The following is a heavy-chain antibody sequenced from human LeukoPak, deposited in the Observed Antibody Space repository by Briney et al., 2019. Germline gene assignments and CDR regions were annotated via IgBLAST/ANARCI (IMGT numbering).Heavy chain of an antibody. D-gene: IGHD6-13*01. Sequence: GGSLRLSCAASGFTFSSYGMSWVRQAPGKGLEWVSAISGSGGSTYYADSVKGRFTISRDNSKNTLYLQMNSLRAEDTAVYYWAKGGGGRQQLVRGYFDYWGQGTLVTVSS. CDR1: GFTFSSYG. J-gene: IGHJ4*02. V-gene: IGHV3-23*01. CDR3: AKGGGGRQQLVRGYFDY. CDR2: ISGSGGST.